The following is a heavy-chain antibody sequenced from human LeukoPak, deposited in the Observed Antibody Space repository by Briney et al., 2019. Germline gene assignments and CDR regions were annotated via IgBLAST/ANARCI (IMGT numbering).Heavy chain of an antibody. CDR1: GGSISSGGYY. J-gene: IGHJ4*02. V-gene: IGHV4-31*03. CDR3: ARGGNYALFDY. Sequence: SETLSLTCTVSGGSISSGGYYWSWIRQHPGKGLERIGYIYYSGSTYYNPSLKSRVTISVDTSKNQFSLKLSSVTAADTAVYYCARGGNYALFDYWGREPWSPSPQ. D-gene: IGHD4-11*01. CDR2: IYYSGST.